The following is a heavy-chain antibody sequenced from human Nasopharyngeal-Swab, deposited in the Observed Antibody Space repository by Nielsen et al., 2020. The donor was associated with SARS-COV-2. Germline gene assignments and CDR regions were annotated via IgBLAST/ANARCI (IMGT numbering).Heavy chain of an antibody. J-gene: IGHJ4*02. CDR2: ISYDGSNK. CDR3: AKEGIWSGYYRAFDY. D-gene: IGHD3-3*01. Sequence: SCAASGFTFSSYGMHWVRQAPGKGLEWVAVISYDGSNKYYADSVKGRFTISRDNSKNTLYLQMNSLRAEDTAVYYCAKEGIWSGYYRAFDYWGQGTLVTVSS. V-gene: IGHV3-30*18. CDR1: GFTFSSYG.